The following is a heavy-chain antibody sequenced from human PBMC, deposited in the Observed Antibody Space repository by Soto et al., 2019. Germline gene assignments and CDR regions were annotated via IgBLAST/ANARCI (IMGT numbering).Heavy chain of an antibody. Sequence: SETLSLTCTVSCGSISRSSYYWGWIRQPPGKGLEWIGSIYYSGSTYYNPSLKSRVTISVDTSKNQFSLKLSSVTAADAAVYYCARDFCSGGSCYSWPAFDIWGQGTMVTVSS. D-gene: IGHD2-15*01. V-gene: IGHV4-39*02. CDR3: ARDFCSGGSCYSWPAFDI. CDR1: CGSISRSSYY. J-gene: IGHJ3*02. CDR2: IYYSGST.